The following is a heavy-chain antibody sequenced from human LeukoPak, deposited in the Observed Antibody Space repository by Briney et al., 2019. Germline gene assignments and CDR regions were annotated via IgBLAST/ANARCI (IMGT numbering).Heavy chain of an antibody. CDR3: AREGHCSSTSCYSRRLNYYYYMDV. J-gene: IGHJ6*03. CDR1: GFTFSGSA. CDR2: IRSKANSYAT. D-gene: IGHD2-2*01. V-gene: IGHV3-73*01. Sequence: GGSLRLSCAASGFTFSGSAMHWVRQASGKGLEWVGRIRSKANSYATAYAASVKGRFTISRDDSKNTAYLQMNSLRAEDTAVYYCAREGHCSSTSCYSRRLNYYYYMDVWGKGTTVTISS.